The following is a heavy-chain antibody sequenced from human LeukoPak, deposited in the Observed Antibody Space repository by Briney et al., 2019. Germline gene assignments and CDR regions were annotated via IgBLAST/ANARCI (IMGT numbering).Heavy chain of an antibody. CDR1: GGTFSSYA. J-gene: IGHJ6*03. V-gene: IGHV1-69*13. CDR2: IIPIFGTA. D-gene: IGHD3-22*01. CDR3: ARDGVDYYDSSGYYYYYYYMDV. Sequence: SVKVSCKASGGTFSSYAVSWVRQAPGQGLEWMGGIIPIFGTANYAQKFQGRVTITADESTSTAFMELSSLRSEDTAVYYCARDGVDYYDSSGYYYYYYYMDVWGKGTTVTISS.